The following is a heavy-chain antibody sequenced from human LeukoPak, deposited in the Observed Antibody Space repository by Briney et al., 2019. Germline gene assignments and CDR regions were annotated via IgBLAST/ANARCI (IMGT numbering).Heavy chain of an antibody. J-gene: IGHJ4*02. D-gene: IGHD3-22*01. CDR2: IKGKTEGDTI. CDR3: MTRHYYDSPFDY. CDR1: GFTFSSAW. Sequence: GGSLRLSCAASGFTFSSAWVSWVRQAPGKGLEWVGRIKGKTEGDTIGYAAPVKGRFTISRDDSKNMLYLQMSSLKTEDTALYYCMTRHYYDSPFDYWGQGTLVTVSS. V-gene: IGHV3-15*01.